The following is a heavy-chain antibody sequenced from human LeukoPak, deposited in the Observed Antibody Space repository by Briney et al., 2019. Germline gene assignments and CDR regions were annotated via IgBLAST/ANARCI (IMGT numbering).Heavy chain of an antibody. CDR2: IYSGGST. J-gene: IGHJ3*02. V-gene: IGHV3-66*01. CDR1: GFSFRAAW. D-gene: IGHD2-21*02. Sequence: GGSLRLSCEGSGFSFRAAWMSWVRQAPGKGLEWVSVIYSGGSTYYADSVKGRFTISRDNSKNTLYLQMNSLRAEDTAVYYCASPRVTAISGAFDIWGQGTMVTVSS. CDR3: ASPRVTAISGAFDI.